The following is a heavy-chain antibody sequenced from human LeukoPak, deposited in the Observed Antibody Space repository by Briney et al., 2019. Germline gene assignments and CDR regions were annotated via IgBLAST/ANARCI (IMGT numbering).Heavy chain of an antibody. D-gene: IGHD6-13*01. V-gene: IGHV1-2*02. CDR2: INPNSGGT. CDR3: ARVFARSSPYYYYMDV. Sequence: ASVKVSCKASGYTFTGYYMHWVRQAPGQGLEWMGWINPNSGGTNYAQKFQGRVTMTRDTSISTAYMELSRLRSDDTAVYYCARVFARSSPYYYYMDVWGKGTTVTVSS. CDR1: GYTFTGYY. J-gene: IGHJ6*03.